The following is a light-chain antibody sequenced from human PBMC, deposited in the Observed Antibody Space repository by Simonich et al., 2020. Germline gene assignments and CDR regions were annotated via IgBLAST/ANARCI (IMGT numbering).Light chain of an antibody. CDR2: DAS. CDR3: QQYNNWPHT. V-gene: IGKV3-15*01. Sequence: EIVMTHSPATLSVSPGERATLSCRTSQSVRSNLAWYQQKPGQAPKLLIYDASTRATGIPARFSGSGSGTEFTLTISSMQSEDFAVYYCQQYNNWPHTFGQGTKLEIK. J-gene: IGKJ2*01. CDR1: QSVRSN.